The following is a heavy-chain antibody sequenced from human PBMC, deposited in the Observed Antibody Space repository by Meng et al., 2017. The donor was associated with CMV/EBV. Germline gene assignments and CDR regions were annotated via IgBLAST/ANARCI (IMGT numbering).Heavy chain of an antibody. D-gene: IGHD6-19*01. J-gene: IGHJ4*02. V-gene: IGHV4-59*01. CDR3: AGHYSGWSYYFDH. Sequence: SETLSLTCIVSGGSISSYYWSWIRQPPGKGLEWIGYIYYSGSTNYNPSLKSRVTISVDTSKNQFSLKLSSVTAADTAVYYCAGHYSGWSYYFDHWGQGTLVTVSS. CDR1: GGSISSYY. CDR2: IYYSGST.